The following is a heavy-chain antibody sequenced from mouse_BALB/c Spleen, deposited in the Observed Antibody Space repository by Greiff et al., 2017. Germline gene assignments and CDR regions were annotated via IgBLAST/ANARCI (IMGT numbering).Heavy chain of an antibody. D-gene: IGHD1-1*01. J-gene: IGHJ1*01. CDR1: GFAFSSYD. V-gene: IGHV5-12-1*01. Sequence: EVMLVESGGGLVKPGGSLKLSCAASGFAFSSYDMSWVRQTPEKRLEWVAYISSGGGSTYYPDTVKGRFTISRDNAKNTLYLQMSSLKSEDTAMYYCARGTTVVAHWYFDVWGAGTTVTVSS. CDR2: ISSGGGST. CDR3: ARGTTVVAHWYFDV.